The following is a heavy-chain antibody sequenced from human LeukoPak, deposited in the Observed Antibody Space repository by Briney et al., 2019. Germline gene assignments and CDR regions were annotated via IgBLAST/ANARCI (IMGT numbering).Heavy chain of an antibody. CDR2: IGTVGDP. CDR3: ARGFLGDAFDI. D-gene: IGHD3-3*01. V-gene: IGHV3-13*05. J-gene: IGHJ3*02. Sequence: PGGSLRLSCAASGFTFSRYDMHWVRQATGKGLEWVSAIGTVGDPYYPGSVKGRFTISRENANNSLYLQMNSLRAGDTAVYYCARGFLGDAFDIWGQGTMVTVSS. CDR1: GFTFSRYD.